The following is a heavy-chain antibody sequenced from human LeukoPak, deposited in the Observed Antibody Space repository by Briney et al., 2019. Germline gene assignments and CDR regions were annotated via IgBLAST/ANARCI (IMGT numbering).Heavy chain of an antibody. CDR1: GGSISSHY. V-gene: IGHV4-59*11. Sequence: SETLSLTCTVSGGSISSHYWSWIRQSPGKGLEWIGFMHYRGNTNSNPSLRSRVTISMDTSKNQFSLKMSSVTAADTAVYYCARDSPFEWDVFGDSFDIWGQVTVVTVSS. CDR2: MHYRGNT. J-gene: IGHJ3*02. D-gene: IGHD1-26*01. CDR3: ARDSPFEWDVFGDSFDI.